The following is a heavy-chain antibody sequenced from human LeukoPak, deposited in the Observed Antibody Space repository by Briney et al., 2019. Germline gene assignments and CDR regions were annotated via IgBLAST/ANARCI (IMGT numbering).Heavy chain of an antibody. Sequence: GGSLRLSCAASGFTFSNYWMSWVRQAPGKGLEWVANIKQDGSEQYYVDSVKGRFTISRDDAKNSLYLQMNSLRAEDTAVYYCARAKIVGATHFDYWGQGTLVTVSS. V-gene: IGHV3-7*01. CDR3: ARAKIVGATHFDY. D-gene: IGHD1-26*01. J-gene: IGHJ4*02. CDR1: GFTFSNYW. CDR2: IKQDGSEQ.